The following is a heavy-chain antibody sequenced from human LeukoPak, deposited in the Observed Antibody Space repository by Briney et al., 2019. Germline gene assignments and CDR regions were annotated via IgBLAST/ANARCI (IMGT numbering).Heavy chain of an antibody. J-gene: IGHJ4*02. Sequence: SVKVSCKASGGTFSSYAISWVRQAPGQGLEWMGGIIPIFGTANYAQKFQGRVTITADKSTSTAYMELSSLRSEDTAVYYCARSSPREYYDYVWGSHGPFDYWGQGTLVTVSS. V-gene: IGHV1-69*06. CDR3: ARSSPREYYDYVWGSHGPFDY. D-gene: IGHD3-16*01. CDR2: IIPIFGTA. CDR1: GGTFSSYA.